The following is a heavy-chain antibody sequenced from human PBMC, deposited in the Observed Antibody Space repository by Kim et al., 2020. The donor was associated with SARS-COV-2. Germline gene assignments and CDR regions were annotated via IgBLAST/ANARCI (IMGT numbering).Heavy chain of an antibody. CDR1: GFTFSRYA. D-gene: IGHD5-18*01. J-gene: IGHJ5*02. V-gene: IGHV3-30-3*01. Sequence: GGSLRLSCAASGFTFSRYAMYWVRQAPGKGLEWVAVISYDGTNKYYADSVKGRFTISRDNSKDTLHLQMNSLRAEDTAMYYCARRGVDTSLIRDNWIDP. CDR2: ISYDGTNK. CDR3: ARRGVDTSLIRDNWIDP.